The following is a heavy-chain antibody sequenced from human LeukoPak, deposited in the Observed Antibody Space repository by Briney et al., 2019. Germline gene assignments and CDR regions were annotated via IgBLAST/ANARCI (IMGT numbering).Heavy chain of an antibody. J-gene: IGHJ5*02. V-gene: IGHV3-23*01. CDR2: ISGSGGST. Sequence: GGSLRLSCAASGFTFSSYAMSWVRQAPGKGLEWVSAISGSGGSTYYADSVKGRFTISRDNSKNTLYLQMNSLRAEDTAVYHCAKDPMIVVVPVAWFDPWGQGTLVTVSS. D-gene: IGHD3-22*01. CDR1: GFTFSSYA. CDR3: AKDPMIVVVPVAWFDP.